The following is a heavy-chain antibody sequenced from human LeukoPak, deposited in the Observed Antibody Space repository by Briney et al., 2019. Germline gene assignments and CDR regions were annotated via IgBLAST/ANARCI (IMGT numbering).Heavy chain of an antibody. J-gene: IGHJ5*02. CDR1: GGSISSYY. CDR3: ARGRDYDILTGYYEGGWFDP. V-gene: IGHV4-59*01. CDR2: IYYSGST. Sequence: PSETLSLTCTVSGGSISSYYWSWIRQPPGKGLEWIGYIYYSGSTNYNPSLKSRVTISVDTSKNQFSLKLSSVTAADTAVYYCARGRDYDILTGYYEGGWFDPWGQGTLVTVSS. D-gene: IGHD3-9*01.